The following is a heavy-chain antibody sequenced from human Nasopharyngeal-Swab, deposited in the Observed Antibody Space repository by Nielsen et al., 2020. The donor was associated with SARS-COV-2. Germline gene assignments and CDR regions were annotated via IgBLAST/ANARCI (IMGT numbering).Heavy chain of an antibody. J-gene: IGHJ6*02. CDR3: AKESGPLTQPDTYYYDSSGYPYYYYYGMDV. D-gene: IGHD3-22*01. Sequence: WIRQPPGQGLEWVSAISGSGSSKYYADSAKGRFTISRDNSKNTLYLQMNSLRAEDTAVYYCAKESGPLTQPDTYYYDSSGYPYYYYYGMDVWGQGTTVTVSS. CDR2: ISGSGSSK. V-gene: IGHV3-23*01.